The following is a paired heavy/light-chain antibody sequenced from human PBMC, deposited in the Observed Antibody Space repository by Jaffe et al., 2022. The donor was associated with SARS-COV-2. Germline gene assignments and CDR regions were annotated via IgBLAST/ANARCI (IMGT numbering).Heavy chain of an antibody. J-gene: IGHJ6*02. V-gene: IGHV3-9*01. Sequence: EVQLVESGGGLVQPGRSLRLSCAASGFTFDDYAMHWVRQAPGKGLEWVSGISWNSGSIGYADSVKGRFTISRDNAKNSLYLQMNSLRAEDTALYYCAKGGVGAQPGAGYYGMDVWGQGTTVTVSS. CDR3: AKGGVGAQPGAGYYGMDV. CDR2: ISWNSGSI. CDR1: GFTFDDYA. D-gene: IGHD1-26*01.
Light chain of an antibody. CDR2: DAS. CDR1: QDISNY. Sequence: DIQMTQSPSSLSASVGDRVTITCQASQDISNYLNWYQQKPGKAPKLLIYDASNLETGVPSRFSGSGSGTDFTFTISSLQPEDIATYYCQQYDNLPLSLTFGQGTKVEIK. V-gene: IGKV1-33*01. CDR3: QQYDNLPLSLT. J-gene: IGKJ1*01.